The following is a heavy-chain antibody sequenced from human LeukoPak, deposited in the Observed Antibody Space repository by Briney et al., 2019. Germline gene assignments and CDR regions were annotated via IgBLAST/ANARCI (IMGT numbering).Heavy chain of an antibody. V-gene: IGHV1-69*04. CDR2: IIPILGIA. J-gene: IGHJ4*02. D-gene: IGHD5-18*01. Sequence: SVKVSCKASGGTFSSYAISWVRQAPGQGLEWTGRIIPILGIANYAQKFQGRVTITADKSTSTAYMELSSLRSEDTAVYYCARVDTAMVIDYWGQGTLVTVSS. CDR1: GGTFSSYA. CDR3: ARVDTAMVIDY.